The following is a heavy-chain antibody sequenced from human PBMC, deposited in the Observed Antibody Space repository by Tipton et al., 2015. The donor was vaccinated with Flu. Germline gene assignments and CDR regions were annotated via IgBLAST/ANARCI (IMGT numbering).Heavy chain of an antibody. CDR2: IYYGGST. V-gene: IGHV4-39*07. Sequence: LFCSVSGDSISRSTDYWGWIRQPPGKGLEWIGTIYYGGSTNYNPSLKSRVTISIDTSKNQFSLSMKSVTAADLAVYYCARRDYSNYVSDPKSWFDPWGQGTLVTVSS. CDR3: ARRDYSNYVSDPKSWFDP. D-gene: IGHD4-11*01. CDR1: GDSISRSTDY. J-gene: IGHJ5*02.